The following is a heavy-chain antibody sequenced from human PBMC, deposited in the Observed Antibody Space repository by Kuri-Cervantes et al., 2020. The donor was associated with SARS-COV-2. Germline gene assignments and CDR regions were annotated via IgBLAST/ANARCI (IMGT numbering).Heavy chain of an antibody. J-gene: IGHJ6*03. CDR1: GFTFSNAW. V-gene: IGHV3-15*01. CDR3: NTDIVVVPAARVDYYYMDV. D-gene: IGHD2-2*01. CDR2: IKSKTDGGTT. Sequence: GESLKISCAASGFTFSNAWMSWVRQAPGKGLEWVGRIKSKTDGGTTDYAAPVKGRFTISRDDSKNTLYLQMNSLKTEDTAVYYCNTDIVVVPAARVDYYYMDVWGKGTTVTVSS.